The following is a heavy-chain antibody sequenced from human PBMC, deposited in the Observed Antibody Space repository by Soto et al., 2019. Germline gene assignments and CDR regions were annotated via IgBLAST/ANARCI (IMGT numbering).Heavy chain of an antibody. Sequence: PCGSLRLSCAASGFTFSDYYMSWVRQAPGRGLEWISYSSNSGTFARYATSVKGRFSISRDNANNSLYLEMNSLRVEDTAVYYCARSGDNFNVLDYWGQGTTVTVSS. CDR2: SSNSGTFA. CDR1: GFTFSDYY. J-gene: IGHJ4*02. D-gene: IGHD1-1*01. V-gene: IGHV3-11*06. CDR3: ARSGDNFNVLDY.